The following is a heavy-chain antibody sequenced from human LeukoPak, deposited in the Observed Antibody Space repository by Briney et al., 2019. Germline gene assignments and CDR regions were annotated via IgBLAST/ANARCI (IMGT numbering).Heavy chain of an antibody. D-gene: IGHD6-13*01. CDR1: GFTFSNYA. CDR3: ARRGSSWYGVDY. J-gene: IGHJ4*02. Sequence: GGSLRLSCAASGFTFSNYAMHWVRQAPGKGLEWVAVIWHDGSNKYYADSVKGRFTISRDNSKNTVYLQMNSLRAEDTAVYYCARRGSSWYGVDYWGQGTLVTVSS. V-gene: IGHV3-33*01. CDR2: IWHDGSNK.